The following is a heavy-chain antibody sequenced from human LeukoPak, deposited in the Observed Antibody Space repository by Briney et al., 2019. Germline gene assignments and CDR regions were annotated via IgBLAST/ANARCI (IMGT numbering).Heavy chain of an antibody. Sequence: PGGSLRLSCAASGFTFSNAWMSWVRQAPGKGLEWVGRIKSKTDGGTTDHAAPVKGRFTISRDDSKNTLYLQMNSLKTEDTAVYYCTTDPDIVGAPPADYWGQGTLVTVSS. CDR2: IKSKTDGGTT. J-gene: IGHJ4*02. D-gene: IGHD1-26*01. V-gene: IGHV3-15*01. CDR1: GFTFSNAW. CDR3: TTDPDIVGAPPADY.